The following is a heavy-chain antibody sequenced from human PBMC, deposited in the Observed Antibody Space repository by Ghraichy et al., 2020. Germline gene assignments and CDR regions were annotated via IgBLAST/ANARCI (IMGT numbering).Heavy chain of an antibody. CDR2: ITSSSVYT. CDR3: AREGDSGYYFDY. V-gene: IGHV3-11*05. D-gene: IGHD1-26*01. J-gene: IGHJ4*02. Sequence: GGSLRLSCAASGFTFSDYFMSWIRQAPGKGLEWVSYITSSSVYTKYADSVKGRFTISRDNAKNSLYLQMNSLRAEDTAIYYCAREGDSGYYFDYWGQGTLVSVSS. CDR1: GFTFSDYF.